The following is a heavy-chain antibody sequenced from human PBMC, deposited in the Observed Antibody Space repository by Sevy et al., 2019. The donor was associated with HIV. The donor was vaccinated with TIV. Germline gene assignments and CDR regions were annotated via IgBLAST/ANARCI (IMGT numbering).Heavy chain of an antibody. CDR2: ISFDGRNT. CDR3: AKDILGDNSPWFFFDY. D-gene: IGHD4-4*01. Sequence: GGCLRLSCAGSGFTFRSYGIHWVRQSPGKGLEWVAFISFDGRNTYSADSVKGRFTVSRDNSNNVVYLQMNNLRTEDTAMYFSAKDILGDNSPWFFFDYWGQGTQVTVSS. V-gene: IGHV3-30*18. J-gene: IGHJ4*02. CDR1: GFTFRSYG.